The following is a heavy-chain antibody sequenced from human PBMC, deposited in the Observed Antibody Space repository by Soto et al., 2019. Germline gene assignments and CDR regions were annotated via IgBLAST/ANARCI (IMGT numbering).Heavy chain of an antibody. Sequence: QVQLVQSGAEVKNPGASVKVSCKASGYTFTRYGIGWARQAPGQGLEWMGWINTYNGNTNYAQNVQGRVTLTTDTSTSIAYMELRSLRSNDTAISYCEMVDVYVTPSPQDVWGQGTTVIVSS. CDR3: EMVDVYVTPSPQDV. D-gene: IGHD3-16*01. V-gene: IGHV1-18*01. CDR1: GYTFTRYG. J-gene: IGHJ6*02. CDR2: INTYNGNT.